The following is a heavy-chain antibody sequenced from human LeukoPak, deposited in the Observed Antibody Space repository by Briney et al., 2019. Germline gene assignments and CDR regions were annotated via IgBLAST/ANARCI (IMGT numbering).Heavy chain of an antibody. D-gene: IGHD2-2*01. Sequence: GGSLRLSCAASGFTFSSYAMSWVRQAPGKGLEWVSAISGSGGSTYYADSVKGRFTISRDNSKNTLYLQMNSLRAEDTAVYYCAKSMIVVVPAALDAFDIWGQGTMVTVSS. J-gene: IGHJ3*02. CDR3: AKSMIVVVPAALDAFDI. CDR2: ISGSGGST. V-gene: IGHV3-23*01. CDR1: GFTFSSYA.